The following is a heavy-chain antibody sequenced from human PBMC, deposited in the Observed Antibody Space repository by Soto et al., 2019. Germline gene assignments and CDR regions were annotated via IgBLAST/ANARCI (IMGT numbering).Heavy chain of an antibody. Sequence: GGSLRLSCAASGFTVSSNYMSWVRQAPGKGLEWVSVIYSGGSTYYADSVKGRFTISRDNSKNTLYLQMNSLRAEDTAVYYCARDRGYDPTERYYYYYYYMDVWGKGTTVTVSS. V-gene: IGHV3-66*01. CDR3: ARDRGYDPTERYYYYYYYMDV. CDR2: IYSGGST. CDR1: GFTVSSNY. J-gene: IGHJ6*03. D-gene: IGHD5-12*01.